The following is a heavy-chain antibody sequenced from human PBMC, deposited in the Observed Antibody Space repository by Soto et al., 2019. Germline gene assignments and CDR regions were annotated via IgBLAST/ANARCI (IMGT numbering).Heavy chain of an antibody. CDR1: GGSISSYY. CDR2: IYYSGST. CDR3: ARDGDYDILTGYPSLYGMDV. D-gene: IGHD3-9*01. Sequence: SETLSLTCTVSGGSISSYYWSWIRQPPGKGLEWIGYIYYSGSTNYNPSLKSRVTISVDTSKNQFSLKLSSVTAADTAVYYCARDGDYDILTGYPSLYGMDVWGQGTKVTVSS. J-gene: IGHJ6*02. V-gene: IGHV4-59*01.